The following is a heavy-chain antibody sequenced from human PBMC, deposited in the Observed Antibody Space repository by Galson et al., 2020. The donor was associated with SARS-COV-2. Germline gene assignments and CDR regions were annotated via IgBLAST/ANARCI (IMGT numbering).Heavy chain of an antibody. Sequence: SGPTLVKPTQTLTLTCSFSGFSLSTSGVGVGWIRQPPGKALEWLALIYWDDDQRYSPSLKSRLAITKDTSKNQVVLTMTNMDPVDTATYYCAHTTRSSINNWFDPWGQGTLVTVSS. CDR1: GFSLSTSGVG. CDR3: AHTTRSSINNWFDP. V-gene: IGHV2-5*02. J-gene: IGHJ5*02. CDR2: IYWDDDQ. D-gene: IGHD6-13*01.